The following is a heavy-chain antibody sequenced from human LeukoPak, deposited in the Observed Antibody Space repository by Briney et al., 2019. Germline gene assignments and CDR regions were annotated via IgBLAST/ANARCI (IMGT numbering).Heavy chain of an antibody. Sequence: PSETLSLTCAVYGGSFSGYYWSWIRQPPGKGLEWIGEINHSGSTNYNPSLKSRVTISVDTSKNQFSLKLSSVTAADTAVYYCARRPYSGYDFAYFDYWGQGTLVTVSS. CDR2: INHSGST. CDR1: GGSFSGYY. V-gene: IGHV4-34*01. D-gene: IGHD5-12*01. J-gene: IGHJ4*02. CDR3: ARRPYSGYDFAYFDY.